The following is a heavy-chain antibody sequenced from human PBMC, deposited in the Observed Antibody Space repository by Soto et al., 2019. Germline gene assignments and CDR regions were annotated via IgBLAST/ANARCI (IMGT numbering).Heavy chain of an antibody. V-gene: IGHV4-39*01. CDR1: GGSISSSSYY. D-gene: IGHD3-22*01. CDR2: IAYSGIT. J-gene: IGHJ5*02. CDR3: AHHYYDKFDP. Sequence: QLQLQESGPGLVKPSETLSLTCTVSGGSISSSSYYWGWIRQPPGKGLEWIGSIAYSGITYYNPSLKSRVTISVDTSTNQCSLKLSSVTAADTAVYYCAHHYYDKFDPWGQGPLVTVSS.